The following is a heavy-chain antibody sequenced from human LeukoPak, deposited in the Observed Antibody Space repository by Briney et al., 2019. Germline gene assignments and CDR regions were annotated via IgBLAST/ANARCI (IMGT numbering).Heavy chain of an antibody. V-gene: IGHV1-18*01. J-gene: IGHJ5*02. CDR3: ARDLGSGWFNGWFDP. CDR2: ISAYNGNT. Sequence: ASVKVSCKASGYTFTSYGISWVRQAPGQGLEWMGWISAYNGNTNYAQKLQGRVTMTTDTSTSTAYMELRSLRSDDTAVYYCARDLGSGWFNGWFDPWGQGTLVTVSS. D-gene: IGHD6-19*01. CDR1: GYTFTSYG.